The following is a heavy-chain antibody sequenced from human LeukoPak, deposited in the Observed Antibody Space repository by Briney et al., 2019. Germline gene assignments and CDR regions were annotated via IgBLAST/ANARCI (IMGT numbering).Heavy chain of an antibody. J-gene: IGHJ4*02. Sequence: SETLSLTCTVSGGSLSTSSYYWGWIRQPPGKGLEWIESIYYSGSTYSTPSLKTRVPISVHTSKNQFSLKLSSVTAADTAVYYCARHSSVLPFDYWGQGTLVAVSS. CDR3: ARHSSVLPFDY. CDR2: IYYSGST. CDR1: GGSLSTSSYY. V-gene: IGHV4-39*01. D-gene: IGHD3-10*01.